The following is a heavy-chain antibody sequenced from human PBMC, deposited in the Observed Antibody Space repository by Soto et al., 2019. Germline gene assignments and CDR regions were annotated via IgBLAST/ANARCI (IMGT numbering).Heavy chain of an antibody. CDR2: IYYSGST. J-gene: IGHJ5*02. V-gene: IGHV4-39*01. Sequence: SETLSLTCTVSGGSISSSSYYWGWIRQPPGKGLEWIGSIYYSGSTYYNPSLKSRVTISVDTSKNQFSLKLSSVTAADTAVYYCARHVQISRRWLQPSPRRDWFHPWGQGTLVTVS. CDR3: ARHVQISRRWLQPSPRRDWFHP. CDR1: GGSISSSSYY. D-gene: IGHD5-12*01.